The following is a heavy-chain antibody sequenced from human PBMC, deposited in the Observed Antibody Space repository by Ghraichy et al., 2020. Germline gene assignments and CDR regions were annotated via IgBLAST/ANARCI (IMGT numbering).Heavy chain of an antibody. CDR3: ARDPSSGYPSSTQIDY. CDR2: IWYDGSNK. D-gene: IGHD3-22*01. CDR1: GFTFSSYG. J-gene: IGHJ4*02. Sequence: GESLNISCAASGFTFSSYGMHWVRQAPGKGLEWVAVIWYDGSNKYYADSVKGRFTISRDNSKNTLYLQMNSLRAEDTAVYYCARDPSSGYPSSTQIDYWGQGTLVTVSS. V-gene: IGHV3-33*01.